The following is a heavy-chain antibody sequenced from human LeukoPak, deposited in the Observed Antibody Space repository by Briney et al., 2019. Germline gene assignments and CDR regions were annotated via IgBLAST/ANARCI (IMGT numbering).Heavy chain of an antibody. J-gene: IGHJ5*02. CDR2: MNPNSGNT. V-gene: IGHV1-8*01. D-gene: IGHD2-2*01. Sequence: ASVKVSCKASGYTFTSYDINWVRQATGQGLEWMGWMNPNSGNTGYVQKFQGRVTMTRNTSISTAYMELTSLRSEDTAVYYCAREYQLLGTVYNYFDPWGQGTLVTVSS. CDR1: GYTFTSYD. CDR3: AREYQLLGTVYNYFDP.